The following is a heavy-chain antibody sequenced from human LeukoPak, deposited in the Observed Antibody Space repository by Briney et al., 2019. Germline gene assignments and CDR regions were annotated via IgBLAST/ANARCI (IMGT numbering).Heavy chain of an antibody. CDR1: GGSISSGGYY. Sequence: SETLSLTCTVSGGSISSGGYYWSWIRQHPGKGLEWIGYIYYSGSTYYNPSLKSRVTISVDTSKNQFSLKLSSVTAADTAVYYCAREDYDILTGYYRGFDYWGQGTLVTVFS. D-gene: IGHD3-9*01. CDR3: AREDYDILTGYYRGFDY. J-gene: IGHJ4*02. V-gene: IGHV4-31*03. CDR2: IYYSGST.